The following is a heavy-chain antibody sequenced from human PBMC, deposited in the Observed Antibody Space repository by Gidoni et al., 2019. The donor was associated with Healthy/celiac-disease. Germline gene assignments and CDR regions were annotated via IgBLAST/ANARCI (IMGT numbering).Heavy chain of an antibody. V-gene: IGHV3-21*01. CDR2: ISSSSSYI. Sequence: DVQLVESGGGLVKPGGSLRLSCAPSGFNLSSYSMNRVRQAPGQGLDLVSSISSSSSYIYYADSVKGRFTISRDNAKNSLYLQMNSLRAEDTAVYYCARDQGLVLIWGQGTLVTVSS. J-gene: IGHJ4*02. CDR1: GFNLSSYS. CDR3: ARDQGLVLI. D-gene: IGHD6-6*01.